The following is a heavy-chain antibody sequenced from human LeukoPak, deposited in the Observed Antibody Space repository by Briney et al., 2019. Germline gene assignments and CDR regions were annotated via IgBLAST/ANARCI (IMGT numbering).Heavy chain of an antibody. CDR2: INHSGST. D-gene: IGHD3-3*01. J-gene: IGHJ4*02. CDR1: GGSFSGYY. Sequence: PSETLSLTCAVYGGSFSGYYWSWIRQPPGKGLEWIGEINHSGSTNYNPSLKSRVTISVDTSKNQFSLKLSSVTAADTAVYYCAGGRSIFGVFIDYGGREPRVTVPS. V-gene: IGHV4-34*01. CDR3: AGGRSIFGVFIDY.